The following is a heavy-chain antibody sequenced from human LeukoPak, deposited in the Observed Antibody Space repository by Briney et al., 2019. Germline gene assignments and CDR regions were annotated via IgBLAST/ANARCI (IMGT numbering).Heavy chain of an antibody. Sequence: SETLSLTCTVSGGSISSSSYYWGWIRQPPGKGLEWIGSIYYSGSTYYNPSLKSRVTLSVDMSKNQFSLNLRSVTAADTAVYYCARTIGPIDVWGQGIMVTVSS. CDR1: GGSISSSSYY. CDR2: IYYSGST. D-gene: IGHD3-16*01. V-gene: IGHV4-39*07. CDR3: ARTIGPIDV. J-gene: IGHJ3*01.